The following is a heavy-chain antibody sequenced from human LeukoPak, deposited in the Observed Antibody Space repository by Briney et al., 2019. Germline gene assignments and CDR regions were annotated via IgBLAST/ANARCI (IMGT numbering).Heavy chain of an antibody. Sequence: ASVKVSCKTSGFTFTGYYIHWVRQAPGQGFEWIGWINPDSGGADYAQKFQGRVTMTRDTSISTVYMELNSLTSDDTAIYYCARKPTTSDAFDMWGQGTMVTVSS. D-gene: IGHD1-26*01. CDR3: ARKPTTSDAFDM. CDR1: GFTFTGYY. V-gene: IGHV1-2*02. CDR2: INPDSGGA. J-gene: IGHJ3*02.